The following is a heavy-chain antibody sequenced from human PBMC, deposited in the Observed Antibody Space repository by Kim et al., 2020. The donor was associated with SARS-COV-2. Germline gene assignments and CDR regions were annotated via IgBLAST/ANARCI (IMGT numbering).Heavy chain of an antibody. D-gene: IGHD2-2*01. Sequence: SVKVSCKASGGTFSSYAISWVRQAPGQGLEWMGRIIPILGIANYAQKFQGRVTITADKSTSTAYMELSSLRSEDTAVYYCARDIPVYCSSTSCSKHLDYWGQGTLVTVSS. J-gene: IGHJ4*02. V-gene: IGHV1-69*04. CDR3: ARDIPVYCSSTSCSKHLDY. CDR2: IIPILGIA. CDR1: GGTFSSYA.